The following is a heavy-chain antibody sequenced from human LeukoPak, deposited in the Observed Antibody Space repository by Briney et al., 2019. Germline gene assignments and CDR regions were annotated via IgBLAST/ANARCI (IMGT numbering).Heavy chain of an antibody. CDR1: GFTLNKYW. CDR2: INIDGSSI. Sequence: GGSLRLSCADSGFTLNKYWMHWVRQAPGKGLVWVSRINIDGSSISYADSVRGRFTISRDNAKNTLYLQMNNLRAEDTAVYYCTRIPADQTFFDFWGQGTLVTVSS. D-gene: IGHD2-2*01. V-gene: IGHV3-74*01. J-gene: IGHJ4*02. CDR3: TRIPADQTFFDF.